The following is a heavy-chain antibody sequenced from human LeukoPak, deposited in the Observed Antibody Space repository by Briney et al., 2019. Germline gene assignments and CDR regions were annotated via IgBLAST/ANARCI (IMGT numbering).Heavy chain of an antibody. D-gene: IGHD3-10*01. CDR2: IYYRGSI. CDR3: ARDGRRFGELSGTDP. J-gene: IGHJ5*02. Sequence: RTSETLSLTCTVSGGSLSSGGYFWSWIRQYPGKGLEWIGYIYYRGSIYYNPSLRSRVTISVDTSKNQFYLNLTSVTAADTAVYYCARDGRRFGELSGTDPWGQGILVTVSS. V-gene: IGHV4-31*03. CDR1: GGSLSSGGYF.